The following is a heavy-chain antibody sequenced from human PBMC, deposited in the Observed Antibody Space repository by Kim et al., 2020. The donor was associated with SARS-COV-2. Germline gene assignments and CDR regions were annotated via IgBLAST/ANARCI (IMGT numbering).Heavy chain of an antibody. Sequence: SETLSLTCAVYGGSFSGYYWSWIRQPPGKGLEWIGEINHSGSTNYNPSLKSRVTISVDTSKNQFSLKLSSVTAADTAVYYCARGRFSYYGSGSPFDYWGQGTLVTVSS. CDR1: GGSFSGYY. J-gene: IGHJ4*02. V-gene: IGHV4-34*01. CDR2: INHSGST. CDR3: ARGRFSYYGSGSPFDY. D-gene: IGHD3-10*01.